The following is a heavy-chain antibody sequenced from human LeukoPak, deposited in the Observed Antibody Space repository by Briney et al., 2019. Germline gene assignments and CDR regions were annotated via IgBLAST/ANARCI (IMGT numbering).Heavy chain of an antibody. CDR3: ANTRGYGYYFNY. J-gene: IGHJ4*02. D-gene: IGHD2-15*01. CDR1: GFIFSSYA. Sequence: QPGGSLRLSCAASGFIFSSYAIHWVRQAPGKGLEWVAVISYDGSNKYYADSVKGRFTISRDNSKNTLYLQVNSLRAEDTAVYYCANTRGYGYYFNYWGQGTLVTVSS. V-gene: IGHV3-30*04. CDR2: ISYDGSNK.